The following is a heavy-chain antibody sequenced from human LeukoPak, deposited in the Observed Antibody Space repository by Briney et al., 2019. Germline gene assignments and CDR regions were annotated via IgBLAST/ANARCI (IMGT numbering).Heavy chain of an antibody. CDR1: GGSISSNGYY. CDR2: FYYTGST. CDR3: ARRSGTYHAFDI. V-gene: IGHV4-39*01. J-gene: IGHJ3*02. D-gene: IGHD1-26*01. Sequence: PSEPLSLTCTVSGGSISSNGYYWGWIRQPPGKGLEWIGSFYYTGSTFYSPSLKSRVTISVDTSKNQFSLKLSSVTAADTAVYYCARRSGTYHAFDIWGQGTMVTVSS.